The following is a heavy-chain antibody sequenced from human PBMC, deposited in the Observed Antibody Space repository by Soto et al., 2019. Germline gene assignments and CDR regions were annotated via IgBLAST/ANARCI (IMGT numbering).Heavy chain of an antibody. J-gene: IGHJ4*02. V-gene: IGHV3-23*01. CDR1: GFTFSSYA. Sequence: EVQLLESGGDLVQPGGSLRLSCAASGFTFSSYAMSWVRQAPGKGLEWVSIISGSGSPTYYADSVKGRFTISRDNSKNTLYLQKNSLRTEDTALFFCAKRGDDYNFDYWGQGTLVTVSS. CDR2: ISGSGSPT. D-gene: IGHD4-4*01. CDR3: AKRGDDYNFDY.